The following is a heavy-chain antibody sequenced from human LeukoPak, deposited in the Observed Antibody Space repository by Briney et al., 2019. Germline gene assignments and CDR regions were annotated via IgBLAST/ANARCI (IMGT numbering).Heavy chain of an antibody. Sequence: SETLSLTXTXSGGSIRSSSYYWGWIRQPPGKGLEWIGNIYYSGSTYYNPSLKSRVIISLDTSKNQFSLKLSSVTAADTAVYYCARGAGNYYGSLDYWGQGTLVXVSS. D-gene: IGHD3-10*01. CDR2: IYYSGST. CDR3: ARGAGNYYGSLDY. CDR1: GGSIRSSSYY. J-gene: IGHJ4*02. V-gene: IGHV4-39*07.